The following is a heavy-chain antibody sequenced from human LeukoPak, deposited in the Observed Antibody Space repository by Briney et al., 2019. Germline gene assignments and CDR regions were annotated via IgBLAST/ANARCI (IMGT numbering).Heavy chain of an antibody. V-gene: IGHV3-48*03. D-gene: IGHD3-9*01. CDR3: ARQDWLGDRYYFDS. Sequence: GGSLRLSCAASGFTFSSYEMNWVRQAPGKGLEWVSYISSSGSTIYYADSVKGRFTISRDNARNSLYLQMNSLRAEDTAVYYCARQDWLGDRYYFDSWGQGTLVTVSS. CDR2: ISSSGSTI. CDR1: GFTFSSYE. J-gene: IGHJ4*02.